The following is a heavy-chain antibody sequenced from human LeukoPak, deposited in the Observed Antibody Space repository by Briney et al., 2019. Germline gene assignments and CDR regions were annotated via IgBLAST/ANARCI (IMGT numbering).Heavy chain of an antibody. CDR2: IIPILGIA. D-gene: IGHD3-22*01. CDR3: ARWSSGYFRAFDI. Sequence: ASVKVSCKASGGTFSSYAISWVRQAPGQGLEWMGRIIPILGIANYAQKFQGRVTITADKSTSTAYMELSSLRSEDTAVYYCARWSSGYFRAFDIWGQGTMVTVSS. V-gene: IGHV1-69*04. J-gene: IGHJ3*02. CDR1: GGTFSSYA.